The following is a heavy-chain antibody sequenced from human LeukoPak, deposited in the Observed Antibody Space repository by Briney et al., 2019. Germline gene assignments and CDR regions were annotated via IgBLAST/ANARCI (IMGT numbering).Heavy chain of an antibody. V-gene: IGHV3-11*04. CDR1: GFTFSDYY. J-gene: IGHJ4*02. CDR2: ISSSGSTI. CDR3: ARYQLLFSFDY. D-gene: IGHD2-2*01. Sequence: GGSLRLSCAASGFTFSDYYMSWIRQAPGKGLEWVSYISSSGSTIYHADSVKGRFTISRDNAKNSLNLQMNSLRAEDTAVYYCARYQLLFSFDYWGQGTLVTVSS.